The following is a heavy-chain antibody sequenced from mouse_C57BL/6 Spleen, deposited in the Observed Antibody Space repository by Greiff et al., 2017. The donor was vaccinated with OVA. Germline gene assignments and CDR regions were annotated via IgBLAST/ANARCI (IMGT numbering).Heavy chain of an antibody. CDR1: GYSITSGYD. D-gene: IGHD2-5*01. Sequence: VQLKQSGPGMVKPSQSLSLTCTVTGYSITSGYDWHWIRHFPGNKLEWMGYISYSGSTNYNPSLKSRISITHDTSKNHFFLKLNSVTTEDTATYYCARGSYSNHYAMDYWGQGTSVTVSS. CDR3: ARGSYSNHYAMDY. J-gene: IGHJ4*01. V-gene: IGHV3-1*01. CDR2: ISYSGST.